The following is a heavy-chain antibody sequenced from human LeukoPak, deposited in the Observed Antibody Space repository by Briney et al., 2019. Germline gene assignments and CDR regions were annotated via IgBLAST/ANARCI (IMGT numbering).Heavy chain of an antibody. V-gene: IGHV3-30*18. J-gene: IGHJ4*02. CDR3: AKDRGYYDSSGYYYYFDY. D-gene: IGHD3-22*01. CDR1: GFTFSSYG. CDR2: ISYDGSNK. Sequence: GGSLRLSCAASGFTFSSYGMHWVRQAPGKGLEWVAVISYDGSNKYYADSVKGRFTISRDNSKNTLYLQMNSLRAEDTAVYYCAKDRGYYDSSGYYYYFDYWGQGTLVTVSS.